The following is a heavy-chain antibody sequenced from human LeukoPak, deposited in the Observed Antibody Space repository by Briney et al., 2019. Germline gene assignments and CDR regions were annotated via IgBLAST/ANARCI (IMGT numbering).Heavy chain of an antibody. CDR3: ARGEGNDYVWGSYYYYLDV. Sequence: SETLSLTCAVNAVSFNGYYWTWIRQSPGKELEWIGEINDVGHTNYNPSLKSRVTISLDTSAKHFSLKLSSVTAADTAVYFCARGEGNDYVWGSYYYYLDVWGKGTTVTVSS. D-gene: IGHD3-16*01. CDR2: INDVGHT. CDR1: AVSFNGYY. J-gene: IGHJ6*03. V-gene: IGHV4-34*01.